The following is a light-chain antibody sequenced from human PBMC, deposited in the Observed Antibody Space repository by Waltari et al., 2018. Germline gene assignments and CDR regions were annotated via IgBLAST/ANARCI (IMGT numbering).Light chain of an antibody. Sequence: DIQLTQSPSFLSAAVGDRVTITCRASQGVSSYLALYQQKPGKAPKVLIFFASTLQIGVPSSFIGIGSGTEFSLTIISLQPEDSATYYSQQIHSYPCTFGQGTNLERK. J-gene: IGKJ2*02. CDR3: QQIHSYPCT. V-gene: IGKV1-9*01. CDR2: FAS. CDR1: QGVSSY.